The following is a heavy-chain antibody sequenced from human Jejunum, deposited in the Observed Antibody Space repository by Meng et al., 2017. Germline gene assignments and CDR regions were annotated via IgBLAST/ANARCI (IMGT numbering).Heavy chain of an antibody. D-gene: IGHD5-18*01. Sequence: QRRDPGPGLVKPSKTLLLTCAVSGGSISSVYWWTWVRQSPGKGLEWIGEIYHSGSTNYNPSLKSRVTISVDKSKNQFSLKLTSVTAADTAVYYCARGGYYSFDYWGQGTLVTVSS. CDR2: IYHSGST. V-gene: IGHV4-4*02. CDR3: ARGGYYSFDY. J-gene: IGHJ4*02. CDR1: GGSISSVYW.